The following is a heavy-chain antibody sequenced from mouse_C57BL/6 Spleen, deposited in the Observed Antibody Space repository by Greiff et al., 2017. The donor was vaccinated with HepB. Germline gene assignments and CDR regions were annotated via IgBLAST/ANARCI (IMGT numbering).Heavy chain of an antibody. V-gene: IGHV14-4*01. CDR3: TLVAWFAY. J-gene: IGHJ3*01. CDR1: GFTIKDDY. Sequence: VHVKQSGAELVRPGASVKLSCTASGFTIKDDYMHWVKQRPEQGLEWIGWIDPENGDTEYASKFQGKATITADTSSNTAYLQLSSLTSEDTAVYYCTLVAWFAYWGQGTLVTVSA. CDR2: IDPENGDT.